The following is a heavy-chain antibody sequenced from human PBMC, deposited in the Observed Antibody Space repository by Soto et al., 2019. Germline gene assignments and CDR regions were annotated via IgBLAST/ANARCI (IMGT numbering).Heavy chain of an antibody. V-gene: IGHV4-59*01. CDR3: AGAPHWAYFAF. CDR2: IYYTGST. CDR1: GGSISTDY. J-gene: IGHJ4*02. D-gene: IGHD7-27*01. Sequence: QVQLQESGPGLVKPSESLSLTCTVSGGSISTDYWSWIRQPPGKGLEWIGYIYYTGSTNYNPSLNARVAISMDTSKNPCALNLSSVTGADTAVYYCAGAPHWAYFAFCGLGTLITVSS.